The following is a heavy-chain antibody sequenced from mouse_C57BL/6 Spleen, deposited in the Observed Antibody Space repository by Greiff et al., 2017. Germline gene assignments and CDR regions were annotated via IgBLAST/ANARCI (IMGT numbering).Heavy chain of an antibody. CDR1: GYSFTGYF. Sequence: VQLQQSGPELVKPGASVKISCKASGYSFTGYFMNWVMQSHGKSLEWIGLINPYNGDTFYNQKFKGKATLTVDKSSSTAHMELRSLTSEDSAVYYCAREGGKGYAMDYWGQGTSVTVYS. CDR3: AREGGKGYAMDY. D-gene: IGHD1-3*01. J-gene: IGHJ4*01. V-gene: IGHV1-20*01. CDR2: INPYNGDT.